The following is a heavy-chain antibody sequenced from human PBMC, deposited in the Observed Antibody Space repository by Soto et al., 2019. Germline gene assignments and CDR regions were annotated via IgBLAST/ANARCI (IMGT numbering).Heavy chain of an antibody. V-gene: IGHV5-51*01. J-gene: IGHJ3*02. CDR1: GYSFTNYW. CDR3: ASQQKYCSSITCRPGAFEI. Sequence: GESLKISCHGSGYSFTNYWIGWVRQMPGKGLEWMGIIYPGDSETKYSPSSQGQVTISVDKSVSSAYLQWSSLKASDTAMYYCASQQKYCSSITCRPGAFEIWGQGTMVTVSS. CDR2: IYPGDSET. D-gene: IGHD2-2*01.